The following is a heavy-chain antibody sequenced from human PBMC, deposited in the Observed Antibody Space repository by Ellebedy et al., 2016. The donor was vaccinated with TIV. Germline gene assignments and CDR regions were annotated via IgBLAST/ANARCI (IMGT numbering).Heavy chain of an antibody. CDR1: GYSISSGYY. D-gene: IGHD6-19*01. J-gene: IGHJ4*02. V-gene: IGHV4-38-2*02. Sequence: SETLSLXCTVSGYSISSGYYWGWIRQPPGKGLEWIGSIYHSGSTYYNPSLKSRVTISVDTSKNQFSLKLSSVTAADTAVYYCARARWSSGWGYWGQGTLVTVSS. CDR3: ARARWSSGWGY. CDR2: IYHSGST.